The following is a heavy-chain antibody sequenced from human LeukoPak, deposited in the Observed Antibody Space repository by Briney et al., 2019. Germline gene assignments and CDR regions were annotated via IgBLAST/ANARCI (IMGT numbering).Heavy chain of an antibody. CDR3: ARRRPLWYFDL. CDR2: IYYSGNT. J-gene: IGHJ2*01. V-gene: IGHV4-39*07. Sequence: SETLSLTCTVSGGSISSSSFYWGWIRQPPGKGLEWIGSIYYSGNTYYNPSLKSRVTISVDTSKNQFSLKLSSVTAADTAVYYCARRRPLWYFDLWGRGTLVNVSS. CDR1: GGSISSSSFY.